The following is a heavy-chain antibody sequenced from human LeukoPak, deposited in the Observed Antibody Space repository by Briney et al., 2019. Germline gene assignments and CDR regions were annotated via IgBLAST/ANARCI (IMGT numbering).Heavy chain of an antibody. CDR3: AGVLGSYACDY. CDR2: ISSSSSDT. D-gene: IGHD3-10*01. V-gene: IGHV3-11*05. Sequence: PGGSLRLSCAASGFTFSDYYMSWMRQAPGQGLGLVSYISSSSSDTNYADSVKGRFTISRDNAKNSLYLLMNSLRAEDTAVYYCAGVLGSYACDYCGEGNLVTVSS. J-gene: IGHJ4*02. CDR1: GFTFSDYY.